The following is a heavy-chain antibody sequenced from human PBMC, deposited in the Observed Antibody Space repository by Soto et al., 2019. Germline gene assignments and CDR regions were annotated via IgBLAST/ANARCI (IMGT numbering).Heavy chain of an antibody. CDR2: ISAYNGNT. CDR1: GYIIHSYG. D-gene: IGHD2-8*01. Sequence: AAVKLSCEASGYIIHSYGICCVRQATRQGLEWVGWISAYNGNTNYAQKLQGRVTMTTDTSTSTAYMELRSLRSDDTAVYDCARGYCPNGVWYGLDPWGQATLVSLSS. J-gene: IGHJ5*02. CDR3: ARGYCPNGVWYGLDP. V-gene: IGHV1-18*04.